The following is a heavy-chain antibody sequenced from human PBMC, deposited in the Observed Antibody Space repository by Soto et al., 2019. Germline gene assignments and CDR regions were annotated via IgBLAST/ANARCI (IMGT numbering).Heavy chain of an antibody. CDR1: GFTFNLYG. D-gene: IGHD6-19*01. J-gene: IGHJ4*02. CDR2: IWYDGSHK. Sequence: QVQLLESGGCVVQPGRSLRLSCAATGFTFNLYGMHWVRQAPGKGLEWVAVIWYDGSHKNHADSVKGRFTISRDNSKNTLYLQMNSLRADDTAGYYCARDRVVAVAVSPFDSWGQGTVVTVSS. CDR3: ARDRVVAVAVSPFDS. V-gene: IGHV3-33*01.